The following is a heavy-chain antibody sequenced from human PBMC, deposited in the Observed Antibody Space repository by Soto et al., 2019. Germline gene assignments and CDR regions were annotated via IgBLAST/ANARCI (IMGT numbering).Heavy chain of an antibody. D-gene: IGHD5-12*01. CDR1: GGSISSGGYY. Sequence: SETLSLTCTVSGGSISSGGYYWSWIRHHPGKALEWIGYIYYSGSTYYNPSRKSRVTISVCTSKNQFSLKVSSVTAADTAVYYCSRGEVATLALSYFDFWGQGNLVTVSS. V-gene: IGHV4-31*03. J-gene: IGHJ4*02. CDR2: IYYSGST. CDR3: SRGEVATLALSYFDF.